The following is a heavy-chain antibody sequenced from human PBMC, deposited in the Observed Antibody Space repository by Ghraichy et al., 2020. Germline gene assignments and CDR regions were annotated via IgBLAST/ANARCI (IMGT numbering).Heavy chain of an antibody. Sequence: ESLHISCAASGFTFSSYAMSWVRQAPGKGLEWVSTISASGSSTYYADFVKGRFTISRDNSKNTLYLQMNSLRAEDTALHYCAKDPVNYHDTSAYFFDSWGQGTLVTVSS. V-gene: IGHV3-23*01. CDR1: GFTFSSYA. J-gene: IGHJ4*02. CDR3: AKDPVNYHDTSAYFFDS. CDR2: ISASGSST. D-gene: IGHD3-22*01.